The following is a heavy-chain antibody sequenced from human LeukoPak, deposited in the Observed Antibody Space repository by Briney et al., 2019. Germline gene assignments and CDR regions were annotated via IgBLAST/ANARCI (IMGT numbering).Heavy chain of an antibody. CDR3: ATETNGRHYDY. J-gene: IGHJ4*02. D-gene: IGHD1-14*01. V-gene: IGHV3-21*06. CDR1: GLPFSTSG. Sequence: GGSLRLSCTASGLPFSTSGFNWVRQAPGKGLRWVASIGPTGSDRYHADSIKGRFTISRDNANNFLYLQMNSLRAEDTAVYYCATETNGRHYDYWGQGTLLTVSS. CDR2: IGPTGSDR.